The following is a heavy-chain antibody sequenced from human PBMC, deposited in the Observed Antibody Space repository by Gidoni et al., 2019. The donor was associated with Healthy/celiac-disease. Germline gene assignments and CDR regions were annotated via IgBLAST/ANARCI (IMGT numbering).Heavy chain of an antibody. CDR3: ARGHLRGYYDFWSGKGGMDV. D-gene: IGHD3-3*01. V-gene: IGHV3-13*01. CDR2: IGTAGDT. Sequence: EWVSAIGTAGDTYYPGSVKGRFTISRENAKNSLYLQMNSLRAGDTAVYYCARGHLRGYYDFWSGKGGMDVWGQGTTVTVSS. J-gene: IGHJ6*02.